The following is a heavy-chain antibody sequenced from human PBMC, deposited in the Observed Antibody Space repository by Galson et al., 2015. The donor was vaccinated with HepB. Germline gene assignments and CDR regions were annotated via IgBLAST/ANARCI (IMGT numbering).Heavy chain of an antibody. Sequence: SVKVSCKASGYTFTRYGISWVRQAPGQGLEWMGWISANNGNTNYAQMLQGRVTMTTDTSTSTAYMELRSLRSDDTAMYYCAREILSNWFDPWGQGTLVTVSS. V-gene: IGHV1-18*01. CDR2: ISANNGNT. CDR1: GYTFTRYG. CDR3: AREILSNWFDP. D-gene: IGHD3-3*01. J-gene: IGHJ5*02.